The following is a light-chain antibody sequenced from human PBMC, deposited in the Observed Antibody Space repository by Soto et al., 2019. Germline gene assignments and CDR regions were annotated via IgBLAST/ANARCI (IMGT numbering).Light chain of an antibody. J-gene: IGKJ4*01. Sequence: EIVLTQSPATLSLSPGERATLSCRASQSVSSYLAWYQQKPGQAPRLLIYDASNRATGIPARFSGSGSGTDFTLTISSLEPEYFAVYYRQQRSNWPPLTVGGGTKVGIK. CDR2: DAS. V-gene: IGKV3-11*01. CDR3: QQRSNWPPLT. CDR1: QSVSSY.